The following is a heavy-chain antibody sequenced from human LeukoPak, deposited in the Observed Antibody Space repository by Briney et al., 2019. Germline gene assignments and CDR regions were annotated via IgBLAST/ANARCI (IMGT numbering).Heavy chain of an antibody. CDR1: GGSISSGGNY. Sequence: SQTLSLTCTVSGGSISSGGNYWSWMRQHPGKGLEWIGYIYYSGSTYYTPSLKRRVTISVDTSKNQFSLQLNSVTPEDTAVYYCAREGLGAGFIDAFDIWGQGTMVTVSS. D-gene: IGHD3-10*01. J-gene: IGHJ3*02. CDR3: AREGLGAGFIDAFDI. CDR2: IYYSGST. V-gene: IGHV4-31*03.